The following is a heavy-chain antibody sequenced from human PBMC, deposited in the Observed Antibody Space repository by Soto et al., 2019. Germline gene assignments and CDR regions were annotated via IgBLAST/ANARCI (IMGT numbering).Heavy chain of an antibody. CDR3: ARGSAYYDSSGYYFDY. CDR2: INPNSGGT. J-gene: IGHJ4*02. Sequence: XSVKVSCKASGYTFTGYYMHWVRQAHGQGLEWMGWINPNSGGTNYAQKFQGRVTMTRDTSISTAYMELSRLRSDDTAVYYCARGSAYYDSSGYYFDYWGQGTLVTVSS. CDR1: GYTFTGYY. V-gene: IGHV1-2*02. D-gene: IGHD3-22*01.